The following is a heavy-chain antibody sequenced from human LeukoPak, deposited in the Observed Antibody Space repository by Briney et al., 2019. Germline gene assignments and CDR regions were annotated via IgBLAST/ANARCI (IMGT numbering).Heavy chain of an antibody. D-gene: IGHD3-22*01. CDR3: ATVGYYDSSGYYFLYAFDI. V-gene: IGHV1-24*01. CDR1: GYTLTELS. J-gene: IGHJ3*02. Sequence: ASVKVSCKVSGYTLTELSMRWVRQAPGKGLEWMGGFDPEDGETIYAQKFQGRVTMTEDTSTDTAYMELSSLRSEDTAVYYCATVGYYDSSGYYFLYAFDIWGQGTMVTVSS. CDR2: FDPEDGET.